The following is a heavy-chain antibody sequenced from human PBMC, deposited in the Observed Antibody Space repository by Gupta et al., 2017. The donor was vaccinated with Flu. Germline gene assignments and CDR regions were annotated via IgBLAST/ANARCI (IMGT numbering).Heavy chain of an antibody. V-gene: IGHV1-69*01. CDR1: GGTSSTHT. Sequence: QVQLVQSGAEMKKPGSSVTVSCKASGGTSSTHTVSWVRQAPGQGLEWMGGIMPIFGLTNYAQRFQGRVTMTADDSTDTVFMELSGLTSEDTAVYYCARHHGGNSDDWYFDLWGRGTLVSVSS. CDR2: IMPIFGLT. D-gene: IGHD4-23*01. J-gene: IGHJ2*01. CDR3: ARHHGGNSDDWYFDL.